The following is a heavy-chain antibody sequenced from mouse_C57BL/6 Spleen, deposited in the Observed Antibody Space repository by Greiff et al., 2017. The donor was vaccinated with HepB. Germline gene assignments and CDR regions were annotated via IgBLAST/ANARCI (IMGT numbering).Heavy chain of an antibody. Sequence: EVQLQQSVAELVRPGASVKLSCTASGFNIKNTYMHWVKQRPEQGLEWIGRIDLANGNTKYAPKFQGKATITADTSSNTAYLQLSSLTSEDTAIYYCARVGYYGSSSNWYFDVWGTGTTVTVSS. J-gene: IGHJ1*03. D-gene: IGHD1-1*01. CDR3: ARVGYYGSSSNWYFDV. CDR1: GFNIKNTY. CDR2: IDLANGNT. V-gene: IGHV14-3*01.